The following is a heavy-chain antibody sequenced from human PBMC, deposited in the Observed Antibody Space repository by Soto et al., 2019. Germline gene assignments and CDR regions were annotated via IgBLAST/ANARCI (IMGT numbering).Heavy chain of an antibody. J-gene: IGHJ4*02. D-gene: IGHD6-13*01. CDR3: AKGLLNGRWYAAD. Sequence: GSLRVSCETSGFTFRNCVMTWVGKPPGLRLDWLSVITTNGHTAYADSVLCRFTISRDNSKNTAYLQMNSLRAEDTAVYYCAKGLLNGRWYAADWGQGTLVTVSS. CDR1: GFTFRNCV. V-gene: IGHV3-23*01. CDR2: ITTNGHT.